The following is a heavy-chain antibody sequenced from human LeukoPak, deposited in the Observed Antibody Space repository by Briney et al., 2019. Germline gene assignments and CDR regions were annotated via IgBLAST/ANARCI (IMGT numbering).Heavy chain of an antibody. V-gene: IGHV3-48*03. CDR1: GFTFSSYE. CDR2: ISSSGSTI. Sequence: GGSLRLSCAASGFTFSSYEMNWVRQAPGKGLEWVSYISSSGSTIYYADSVKGRFTISRDNAKNSLYLQMNSLRAEDTAVYYCARDYLDYDILTGYSYYYGMDVWGKGTTVTVSS. CDR3: ARDYLDYDILTGYSYYYGMDV. J-gene: IGHJ6*04. D-gene: IGHD3-9*01.